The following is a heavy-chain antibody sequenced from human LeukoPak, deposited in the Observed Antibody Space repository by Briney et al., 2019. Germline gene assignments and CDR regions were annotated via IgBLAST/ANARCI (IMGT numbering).Heavy chain of an antibody. CDR2: ISGSGGST. J-gene: IGHJ4*02. Sequence: GGSLRLSCAASGFTFSSYAMSWVRQAPGKGLEWVSAISGSGGSTYYADSVKGRFTISRDNSKNTLYLQMNSLRAEDTAVYYCATCSAGDSSGYYCPYADYWGQGTLVTVSS. CDR3: ATCSAGDSSGYYCPYADY. D-gene: IGHD3-22*01. V-gene: IGHV3-23*01. CDR1: GFTFSSYA.